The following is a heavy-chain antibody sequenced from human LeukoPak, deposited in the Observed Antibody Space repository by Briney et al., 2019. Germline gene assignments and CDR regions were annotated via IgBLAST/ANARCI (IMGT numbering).Heavy chain of an antibody. V-gene: IGHV3-48*04. CDR3: ARVKRFGGVIVLMGADY. CDR1: GFTFSSYS. J-gene: IGHJ4*02. CDR2: ISSSSSTI. Sequence: GGSLRLSCAASGFTFSSYSMNWVRQAPGKGLEWVSYISSSSSTIYYADSVKGRFTISRDNAKNSLYLQMNSLRAEDTAVYYCARVKRFGGVIVLMGADYWGQGTLVTVSS. D-gene: IGHD3-16*02.